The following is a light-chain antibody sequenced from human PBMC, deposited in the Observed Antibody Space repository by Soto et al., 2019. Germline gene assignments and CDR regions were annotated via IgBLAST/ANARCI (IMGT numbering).Light chain of an antibody. J-gene: IGKJ1*01. Sequence: DIQMTQSPSTLSASVGDRVTITCRASQSISSWLAWYQQKPGKAPKLLIYDASSLESGVPSRFSGSGSGTEFTLTISSLQPDDFATYYCQQYNSYSPVWTFGQGTKVEIK. CDR3: QQYNSYSPVWT. V-gene: IGKV1-5*01. CDR1: QSISSW. CDR2: DAS.